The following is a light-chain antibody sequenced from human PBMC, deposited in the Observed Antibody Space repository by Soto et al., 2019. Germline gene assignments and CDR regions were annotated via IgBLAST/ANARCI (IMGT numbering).Light chain of an antibody. V-gene: IGLV2-14*01. CDR1: SSDVGGYNL. CDR3: SSYTSSSTLGV. J-gene: IGLJ3*02. Sequence: QSALTQPASVSGSPGQSITISCTGTSSDVGGYNLVSWYQQHPGKAPKLMIYEVSNRPSGVSNRFSGSKSGNTASLTISGLQAEDEADYYCSSYTSSSTLGVFGGGTKLTVL. CDR2: EVS.